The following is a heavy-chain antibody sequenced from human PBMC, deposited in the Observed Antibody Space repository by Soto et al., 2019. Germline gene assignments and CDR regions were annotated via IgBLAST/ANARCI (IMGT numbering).Heavy chain of an antibody. CDR1: GYTFTSYA. CDR2: INAGDGNT. CDR3: ARDLSSYCSGGSCNIYYYYYYMDV. J-gene: IGHJ6*03. V-gene: IGHV1-3*01. D-gene: IGHD2-15*01. Sequence: GASVKVSCKASGYTFTSYAMHWVRQAPGQRLEWMGWINAGDGNTKYSQKFQGRVTITRDTSASTAYMELSSLRSEDTAVYYCARDLSSYCSGGSCNIYYYYYYMDVWGKGTTVTVS.